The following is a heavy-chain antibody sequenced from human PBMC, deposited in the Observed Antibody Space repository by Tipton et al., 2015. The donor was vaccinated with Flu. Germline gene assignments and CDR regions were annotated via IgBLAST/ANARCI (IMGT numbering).Heavy chain of an antibody. CDR2: INHSGST. J-gene: IGHJ4*02. V-gene: IGHV4-34*01. CDR1: GGSFSGYY. CDR3: ARGPGYSSSWHTDAIAKIDDY. D-gene: IGHD6-13*01. Sequence: TLSLTCAVYGGSFSGYYWSWIRQPPGKGLEWIGEINHSGSTNYNPSLKSRVTISVDTSKNQFSLKLSSVTAADTAVYYCARGPGYSSSWHTDAIAKIDDYWGQGTLVTVSS.